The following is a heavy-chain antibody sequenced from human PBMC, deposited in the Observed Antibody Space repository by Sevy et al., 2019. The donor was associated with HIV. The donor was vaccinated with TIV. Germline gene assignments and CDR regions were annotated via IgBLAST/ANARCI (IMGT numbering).Heavy chain of an antibody. CDR2: VSGSGGST. CDR1: GFTFRSYA. J-gene: IGHJ4*02. D-gene: IGHD2-15*01. V-gene: IGHV3-23*01. CDR3: AKGYCSGGTCYHFDY. Sequence: GGSLRLSCAASGFTFRSYAMSWVRQAPGKGLEWVSAVSGSGGSTYYADSVKGRFTISRDNSKNTLYLQVNSLRAEDTAVYYCAKGYCSGGTCYHFDYWGQGSLVTVSS.